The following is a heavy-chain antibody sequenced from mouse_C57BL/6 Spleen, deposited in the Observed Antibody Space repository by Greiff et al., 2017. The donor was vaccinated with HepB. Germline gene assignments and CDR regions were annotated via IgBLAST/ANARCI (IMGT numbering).Heavy chain of an antibody. V-gene: IGHV5-17*01. Sequence: EVQVVESGGGLVKPGGSLKLSCAASGFTFSDYGMHWVRQAPEKGLEWVAYISSGSSTIYYADTVKGRFTISRDNAKNTLFLQMTSLRSEDTAMYYCARPGTVVATGYFDVWGTGTTVTVSS. CDR3: ARPGTVVATGYFDV. D-gene: IGHD1-1*01. CDR1: GFTFSDYG. J-gene: IGHJ1*03. CDR2: ISSGSSTI.